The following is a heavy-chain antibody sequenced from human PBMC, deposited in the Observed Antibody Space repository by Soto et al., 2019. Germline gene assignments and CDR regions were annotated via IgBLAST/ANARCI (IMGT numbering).Heavy chain of an antibody. Sequence: GASVEVSCKASGGTFSSYAISWVRQAPGQGLEWMGGIIPIFGTANYAQKFQGRVTISADKSTSTAYMELSSLRSEDTAVYYCAGSGGSRRGFYWFGPLGQGNLVTVSS. D-gene: IGHD5-12*01. CDR3: AGSGGSRRGFYWFGP. CDR1: GGTFSSYA. CDR2: IIPIFGTA. J-gene: IGHJ5*01. V-gene: IGHV1-69*06.